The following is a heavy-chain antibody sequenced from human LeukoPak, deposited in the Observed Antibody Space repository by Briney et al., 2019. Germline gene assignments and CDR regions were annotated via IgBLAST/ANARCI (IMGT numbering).Heavy chain of an antibody. CDR1: GYSFTSYW. Sequence: GESLKISCKGSGYSFTSYWIGWVRQMPGKGLEWMGIIYPSDSDTRYSPSFQGQVTISADKSISTAYLQWSSLKASDTAMYYCARGKWELLRHDAFDIWGQGTMATVSS. J-gene: IGHJ3*02. CDR2: IYPSDSDT. V-gene: IGHV5-51*01. D-gene: IGHD1-26*01. CDR3: ARGKWELLRHDAFDI.